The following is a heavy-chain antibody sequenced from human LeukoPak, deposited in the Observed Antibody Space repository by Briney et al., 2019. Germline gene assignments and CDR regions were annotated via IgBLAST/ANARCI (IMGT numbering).Heavy chain of an antibody. CDR1: GYSFTGYY. CDR3: ARGRGIVAAGVDY. D-gene: IGHD6-13*01. CDR2: INPNSGDT. V-gene: IGHV1-2*02. Sequence: ASVKVSRKASGYSFTGYYMHWVRQAPGQGLEWMGWINPNSGDTNYSQKFQGRVTMTRDTSTSTAYMELSRLRSDDTAVYYCARGRGIVAAGVDYWGQGTLVTVPS. J-gene: IGHJ4*02.